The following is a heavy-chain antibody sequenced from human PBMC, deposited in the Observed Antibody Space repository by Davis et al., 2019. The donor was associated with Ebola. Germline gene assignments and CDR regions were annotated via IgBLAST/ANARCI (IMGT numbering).Heavy chain of an antibody. J-gene: IGHJ4*02. D-gene: IGHD3-10*01. Sequence: SLKISCAASGFTFDDYAMHWVRQAPGKGLEWVSGISWNSGSIGYADSVKGRFTISRDNSKNTLYLQMNSLRAEDTAVYYCSGSLRLNDYWGQGTLVTVSS. CDR3: SGSLRLNDY. CDR2: ISWNSGSI. V-gene: IGHV3-9*01. CDR1: GFTFDDYA.